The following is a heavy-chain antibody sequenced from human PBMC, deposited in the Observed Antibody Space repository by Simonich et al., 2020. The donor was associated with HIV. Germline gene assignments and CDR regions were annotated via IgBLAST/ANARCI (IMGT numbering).Heavy chain of an antibody. J-gene: IGHJ4*02. V-gene: IGHV4-34*01. D-gene: IGHD3-3*01. CDR2: INHSGIT. CDR3: ARRDRELILYFDY. Sequence: QVQLQQWGAGLLKPSETLSLTCAVYGGSFSGYYWSWIRQPPGKGLEWMGEINHSGITNYKSSLNSRATISVDKSKNQFSLKLSSLTAADTAIYYCARRDRELILYFDYWGQGNLVTVSS. CDR1: GGSFSGYY.